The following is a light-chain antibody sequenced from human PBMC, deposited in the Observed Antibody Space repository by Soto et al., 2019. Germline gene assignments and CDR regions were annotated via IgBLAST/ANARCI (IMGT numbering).Light chain of an antibody. CDR2: DVS. CDR3: SSYTSSSTPYV. CDR1: SSDVGGYNY. J-gene: IGLJ1*01. V-gene: IGLV2-14*01. Sequence: QSALTQPASVSGSPGQSITISGTGTSSDVGGYNYVSWYQQHPGKAPKLMIYDVSNRPSGVSNRFSGSKSGNTASLTISGLQAEDDADYYCSSYTSSSTPYVVGTGTKLTVL.